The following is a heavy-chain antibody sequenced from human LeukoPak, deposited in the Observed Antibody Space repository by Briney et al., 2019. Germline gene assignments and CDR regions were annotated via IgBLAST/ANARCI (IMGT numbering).Heavy chain of an antibody. Sequence: PSETLSLTCAVYGGSFSGYYWSWIRQPPGKGLECIGEINHSGSTNYNPSLKSRVTISVDTSKNQFSLKLSSVTAADTAVYYCARVDLATVLFDYWGQGTLVTVSS. CDR1: GGSFSGYY. D-gene: IGHD4/OR15-4a*01. CDR2: INHSGST. J-gene: IGHJ4*02. CDR3: ARVDLATVLFDY. V-gene: IGHV4-34*01.